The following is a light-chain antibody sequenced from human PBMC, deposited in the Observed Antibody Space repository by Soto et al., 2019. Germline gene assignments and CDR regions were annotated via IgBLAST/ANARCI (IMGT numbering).Light chain of an antibody. V-gene: IGKV3-15*01. CDR2: GAS. CDR1: QSVSSN. CDR3: QQYNNWPHRT. J-gene: IGKJ1*01. Sequence: EIVMTQSPATLSVSPGERATLSCRASQSVSSNLAWYQQKPGQAPRLLIYGASTRATGIPARFSGIGSGTEFTLTISSLQSEDFAVYYCQQYNNWPHRTFGQGTKVEIK.